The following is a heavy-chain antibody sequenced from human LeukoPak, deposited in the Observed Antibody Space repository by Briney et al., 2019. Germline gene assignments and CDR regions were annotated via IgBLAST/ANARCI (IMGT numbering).Heavy chain of an antibody. J-gene: IGHJ3*02. V-gene: IGHV3-66*01. D-gene: IGHD3-22*01. Sequence: GGSLRLSCVVSGFTVSSSYMTWVRQAPGKGLEWVSIIYYGGSTYYADSVEGRFTISRDNSKNALYLQMNSLRAEDTAVYYCARVRYYDSSGPDAFDIWGQGTMVTVSS. CDR2: IYYGGST. CDR1: GFTVSSSY. CDR3: ARVRYYDSSGPDAFDI.